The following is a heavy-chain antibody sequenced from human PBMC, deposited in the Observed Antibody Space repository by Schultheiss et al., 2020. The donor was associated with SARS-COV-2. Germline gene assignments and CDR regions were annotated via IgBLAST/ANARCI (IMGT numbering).Heavy chain of an antibody. CDR1: GGSISSGSYY. CDR3: ARLVYGDYVGYYFDY. CDR2: IYTSGST. J-gene: IGHJ4*02. Sequence: QTLSLTCTVSGGSISSGSYYWSWIRQPAGKGLEWIGRIYTSGSTNYNPSLKSRVTISVDTSKNQFSLKLSSVTAADTAVYYCARLVYGDYVGYYFDYWGQGTLVTVSS. V-gene: IGHV4-61*02. D-gene: IGHD4-17*01.